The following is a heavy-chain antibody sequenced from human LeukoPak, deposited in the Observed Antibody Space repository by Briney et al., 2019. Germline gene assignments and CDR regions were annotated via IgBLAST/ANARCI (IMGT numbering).Heavy chain of an antibody. CDR3: ARESWHLRTNYYYGMDV. CDR2: IYSSGST. Sequence: SQTLSLTCTVSAGSISSAGYYRSWIRQPAGKGLEWIGRIYSSGSTNYNPSLKSRVTISVDTSKNQFSLKLSSVTAADTAVYYCARESWHLRTNYYYGMDVWGQGTTVTVSS. V-gene: IGHV4-61*02. CDR1: AGSISSAGYY. J-gene: IGHJ6*01. D-gene: IGHD1-14*01.